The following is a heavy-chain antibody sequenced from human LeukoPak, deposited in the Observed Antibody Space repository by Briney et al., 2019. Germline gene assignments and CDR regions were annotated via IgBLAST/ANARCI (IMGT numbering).Heavy chain of an antibody. CDR3: ARQGIAAIGPNWFDP. Sequence: SETLSLTCTVSGGSISSYYWSWIRQPPGKGLEWIGYIYYSGSTNYNPSLKGRVTISVDTSKNQFSLKLSSVTAADTAVYYCARQGIAAIGPNWFDPWGQGTLVTVSS. J-gene: IGHJ5*02. V-gene: IGHV4-59*01. CDR1: GGSISSYY. CDR2: IYYSGST. D-gene: IGHD6-13*01.